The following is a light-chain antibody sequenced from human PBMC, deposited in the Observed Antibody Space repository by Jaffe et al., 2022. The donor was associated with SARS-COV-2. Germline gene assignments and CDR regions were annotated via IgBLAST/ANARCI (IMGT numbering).Light chain of an antibody. J-gene: IGKJ3*01. Sequence: DIVMTQSPDSLAVSLGERATINCKSSQSVLYSSDNKNYLAWYQQKPGQPPQLVIYWASTRASGVPDRFSGSGSGTDFTLTISSLQAEDVAVYYCQQYHSAPITFGPGTKVDIK. CDR3: QQYHSAPIT. CDR2: WAS. V-gene: IGKV4-1*01. CDR1: QSVLYSSDNKNY.